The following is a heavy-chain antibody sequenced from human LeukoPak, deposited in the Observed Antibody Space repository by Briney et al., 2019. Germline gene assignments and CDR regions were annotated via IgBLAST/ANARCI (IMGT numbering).Heavy chain of an antibody. V-gene: IGHV3-23*01. J-gene: IGHJ4*02. CDR2: ISGSGGNT. D-gene: IGHD4-17*01. Sequence: GGSLRLSCAASGFTFSNYAMSWVRQAPGKGLEWVSGISGSGGNTYYADSVKGRFTISRDNSKNTLYLQMNSLRAEDTAFYYCARGTMTTGYNSWGQGTLVTVSS. CDR1: GFTFSNYA. CDR3: ARGTMTTGYNS.